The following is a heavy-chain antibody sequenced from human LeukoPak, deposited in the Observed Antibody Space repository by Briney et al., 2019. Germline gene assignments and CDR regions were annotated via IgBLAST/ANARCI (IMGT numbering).Heavy chain of an antibody. CDR2: ISYDGSYM. Sequence: GALRLSCVASGFTFSSYAMHWVRQAPGKGLEWVAVISYDGSYMSYADSVKGRFTISRDNSKNTLYVQMNSLRAEDTAVYYCARGQHWRVESHAFDIWGQGTMVTVSS. D-gene: IGHD3-3*01. V-gene: IGHV3-30*04. J-gene: IGHJ3*02. CDR1: GFTFSSYA. CDR3: ARGQHWRVESHAFDI.